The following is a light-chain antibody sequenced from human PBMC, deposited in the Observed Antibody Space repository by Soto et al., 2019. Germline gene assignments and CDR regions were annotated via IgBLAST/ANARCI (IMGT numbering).Light chain of an antibody. CDR2: DAS. Sequence: EIVLTQSAATLSLSPGERVTLSCRASQSFNSYLAWYQQKPGQAPRLLIYDASNRATGVPARFSGSGSGTDFTLTISSLEPEDFAVYYCQQRSSWPRITFGQGTRLQIK. CDR3: QQRSSWPRIT. V-gene: IGKV3-11*01. CDR1: QSFNSY. J-gene: IGKJ5*01.